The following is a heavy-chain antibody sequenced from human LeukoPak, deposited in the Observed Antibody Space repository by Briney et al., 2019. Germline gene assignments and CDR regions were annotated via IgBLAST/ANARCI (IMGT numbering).Heavy chain of an antibody. CDR2: IHDSGST. Sequence: ASETLSLTCSVSGGSISSYYWSWIRQPPGKGLEWIGYIHDSGSTSYNPSLQSRVTISIDTSKNQFSLRLTSVTAADTAVYYCARGGSYYDFWSGYYDYYYYMDVWGKGTTVTVSS. CDR3: ARGGSYYDFWSGYYDYYYYMDV. J-gene: IGHJ6*03. V-gene: IGHV4-59*01. CDR1: GGSISSYY. D-gene: IGHD3-3*01.